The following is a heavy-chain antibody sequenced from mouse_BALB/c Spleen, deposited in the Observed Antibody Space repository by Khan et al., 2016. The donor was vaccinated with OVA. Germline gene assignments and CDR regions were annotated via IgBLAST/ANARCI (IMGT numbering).Heavy chain of an antibody. V-gene: IGHV1S137*01. D-gene: IGHD1-1*01. CDR2: ISTYYGDA. Sequence: QVHVKHSGAELVRPGVSVKISCKGSGYTFTDYAMHWVKQSHAKSLEWIGVISTYYGDATYNQKFKGEATMTVDKSSSTAYMELARLTSEDSAIYYCARGDYVYGYFDVWGAGTTVTVSS. CDR3: ARGDYVYGYFDV. J-gene: IGHJ1*01. CDR1: GYTFTDYA.